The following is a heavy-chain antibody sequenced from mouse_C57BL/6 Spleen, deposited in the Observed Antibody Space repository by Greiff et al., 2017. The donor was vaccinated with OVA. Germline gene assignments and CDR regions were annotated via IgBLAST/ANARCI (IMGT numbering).Heavy chain of an antibody. Sequence: QVQLQQSGAELVRPGPSVKVSCKASGYAFTNYLIEWVKQRPGQGLEWIGVINPGSGGTNYNEKFKGKATLTADKSSSTAYMQLSSLTSEDSAVYFCARGDYGNYWGQGTTLTVSS. D-gene: IGHD2-4*01. J-gene: IGHJ2*01. CDR1: GYAFTNYL. V-gene: IGHV1-54*01. CDR2: INPGSGGT. CDR3: ARGDYGNY.